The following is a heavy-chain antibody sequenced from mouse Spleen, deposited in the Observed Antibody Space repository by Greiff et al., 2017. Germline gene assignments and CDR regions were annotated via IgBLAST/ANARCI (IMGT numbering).Heavy chain of an antibody. V-gene: IGHV5-17*01. CDR2: ISSGSSTI. Sequence: EVKLMESGGGLVKPGGSLKLSCAASGFTFSDYGMHWVRQAPEKGLEWVAYISSGSSTIYYADTVKGRFTISRDNAKNTLFLQMTSLRSEETAMYYCAREHYYGSSPSFDYWGQGTTLTVSS. J-gene: IGHJ2*01. CDR3: AREHYYGSSPSFDY. D-gene: IGHD1-1*01. CDR1: GFTFSDYG.